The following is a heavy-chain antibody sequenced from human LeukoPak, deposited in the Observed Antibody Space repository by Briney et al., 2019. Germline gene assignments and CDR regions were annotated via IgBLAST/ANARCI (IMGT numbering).Heavy chain of an antibody. V-gene: IGHV4-4*09. CDR1: GGSNNSYY. J-gene: IGHJ5*02. CDR3: ARKAPKKGWFDP. Sequence: PSETLSLSCTVSGGSNNSYYWSWIRQPPGKGLEWIGYTHPSGNSNYSPSLKSRVTISTDTSRNQFSLKLSSVTAADTAVYYCARKAPKKGWFDPWGQGTLVTVSS. CDR2: THPSGNS.